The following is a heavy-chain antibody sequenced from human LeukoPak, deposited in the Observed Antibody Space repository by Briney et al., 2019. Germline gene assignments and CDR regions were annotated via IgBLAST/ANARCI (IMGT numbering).Heavy chain of an antibody. D-gene: IGHD3-10*01. CDR2: IYYSGSA. V-gene: IGHV4-61*01. CDR3: ARGFGDWGLSWFDP. Sequence: SETLSLTCTVSGGSVSSGSFYWSWIRQPPGKGLEWIGYIYYSGSARYNPSLKSRVTISVDTSKNQFSLKLTSVTAADTAVYYCARGFGDWGLSWFDPWGQGTLVTVSS. CDR1: GGSVSSGSFY. J-gene: IGHJ5*02.